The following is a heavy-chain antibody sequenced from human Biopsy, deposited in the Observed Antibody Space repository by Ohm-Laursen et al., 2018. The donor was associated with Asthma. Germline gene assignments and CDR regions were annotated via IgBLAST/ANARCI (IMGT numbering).Heavy chain of an antibody. D-gene: IGHD1-7*01. CDR2: IFAANSET. J-gene: IGHJ4*02. CDR3: ARFIDGTFFVDY. V-gene: IGHV5-51*03. CDR1: GYTFSDSW. Sequence: GASLRLSCKASGYTFSDSWIGRARQMPGKGLGWMGFIFAANSETKYSPSFQGQVTISADMSISTAFLQWSSLKASDTAIYYCARFIDGTFFVDYWGQGTLVTVSS.